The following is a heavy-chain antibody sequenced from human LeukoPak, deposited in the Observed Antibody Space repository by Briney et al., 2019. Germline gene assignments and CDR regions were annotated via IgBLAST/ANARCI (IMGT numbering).Heavy chain of an antibody. V-gene: IGHV3-64*01. J-gene: IGHJ4*02. CDR1: GFTFSSYA. CDR3: AKDDYYDTSGYRD. CDR2: ISSNGGST. D-gene: IGHD3-22*01. Sequence: GGSLRLSCAASGFTFSSYAMHWVRQAPGKGLEYVSAISSNGGSTYYANSVKGRLTISRDNSKNTLYLQMNSLRAEDTAVYYCAKDDYYDTSGYRDWGQGTLVTVSS.